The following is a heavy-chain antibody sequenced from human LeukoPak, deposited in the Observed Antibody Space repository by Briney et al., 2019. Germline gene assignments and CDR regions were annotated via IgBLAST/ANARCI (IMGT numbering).Heavy chain of an antibody. CDR3: ARDPAAYSGSYYFYY. J-gene: IGHJ4*02. D-gene: IGHD1-26*01. Sequence: ASVKVSCKASGGTSSSYAISWVRQAPGQGLEWMGRIIPIFGTANYAQKFQGRVTITTDESTSTAYMELSSLRSEDTAVYYCARDPAAYSGSYYFYYWGQGTLVTVSS. V-gene: IGHV1-69*05. CDR2: IIPIFGTA. CDR1: GGTSSSYA.